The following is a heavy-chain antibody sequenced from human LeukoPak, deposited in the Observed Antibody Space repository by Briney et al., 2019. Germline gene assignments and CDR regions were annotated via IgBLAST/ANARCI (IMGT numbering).Heavy chain of an antibody. CDR2: IYHSGST. D-gene: IGHD6-13*01. Sequence: SETLSLTCTVSGGSIGSGGYYWGWIRQPPGKGLEWIGSIYHSGSTYYNPSLKSRVTISVDTSKNQFSLKLSSVTAADTAVYYCARGLGFPGSSWYRSTRWFDPWGQGTLVTVSS. CDR3: ARGLGFPGSSWYRSTRWFDP. V-gene: IGHV4-39*07. CDR1: GGSIGSGGYY. J-gene: IGHJ5*02.